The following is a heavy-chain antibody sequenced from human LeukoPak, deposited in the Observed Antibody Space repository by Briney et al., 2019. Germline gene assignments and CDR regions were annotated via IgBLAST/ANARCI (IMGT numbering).Heavy chain of an antibody. V-gene: IGHV3-23*01. CDR3: AKGSLSSSWSRTLDY. D-gene: IGHD6-13*01. CDR2: ISGSGGST. CDR1: GFTFSSYA. J-gene: IGHJ4*02. Sequence: GGSLRLSCAASGFTFSSYAMSWVRQAPGKGLEWVSAISGSGGSTYYADSVKGRFTISRDNSKNTLYLQMNSLRAEDTAVYYCAKGSLSSSWSRTLDYWGQGTLVTVSS.